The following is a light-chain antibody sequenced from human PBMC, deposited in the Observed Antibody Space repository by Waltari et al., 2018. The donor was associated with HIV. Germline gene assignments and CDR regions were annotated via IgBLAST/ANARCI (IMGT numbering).Light chain of an antibody. CDR2: GNI. Sequence: QSVLTQPPSMSGAPGQRVTISCTGSSSNFGAGYDVHWYQQLPRATPRLLIYGNIYRPSGVPDRFSGSRSGTSASLAITGLQAEDEADYYCAAWDDSLDGLFGGGTKLTV. J-gene: IGLJ2*01. CDR1: SSNFGAGYD. V-gene: IGLV1-40*01. CDR3: AAWDDSLDGL.